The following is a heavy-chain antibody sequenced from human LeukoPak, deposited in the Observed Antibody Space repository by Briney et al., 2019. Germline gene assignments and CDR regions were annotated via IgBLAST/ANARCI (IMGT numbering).Heavy chain of an antibody. CDR1: GFTFSSYA. CDR3: AKVARIAAAGTDDY. D-gene: IGHD6-13*01. J-gene: IGHJ4*02. V-gene: IGHV3-23*01. CDR2: ISGSGGST. Sequence: GGSLRLSCAASGFTFSSYAMTWVCQAPGKGLEWVSAISGSGGSTYYADSVKGRFTISRDNSKNTLYLQMNSLRAEDTAVYYCAKVARIAAAGTDDYWGQGTLVTVSS.